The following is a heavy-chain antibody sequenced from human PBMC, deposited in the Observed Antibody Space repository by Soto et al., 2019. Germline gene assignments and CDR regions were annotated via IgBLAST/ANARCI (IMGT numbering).Heavy chain of an antibody. CDR2: INAGNGDT. J-gene: IGHJ4*02. D-gene: IGHD6-19*01. CDR1: GFTFTAYG. Sequence: ASVKVSCKASGFTFTAYGIHWVRQAPGQRLEWMGRINAGNGDTKYSQKFQGRVTISRDTSASTAYMELSSLRSEDTTVYFCVRAGSGWSFDYWGQGTLVTVSS. V-gene: IGHV1-3*01. CDR3: VRAGSGWSFDY.